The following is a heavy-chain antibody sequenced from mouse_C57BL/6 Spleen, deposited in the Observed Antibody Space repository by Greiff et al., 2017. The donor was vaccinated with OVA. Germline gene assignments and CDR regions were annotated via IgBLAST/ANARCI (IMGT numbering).Heavy chain of an antibody. CDR1: GFNIKNTY. CDR3: ARSDYFGSSSNGYFDV. V-gene: IGHV14-3*01. J-gene: IGHJ1*03. CDR2: IDPANGNT. Sequence: VQLKESVAELVRPGASVKLSCTASGFNIKNTYMHWVKQRPEQGLEWIGRIDPANGNTKYAPKFQGKATITADTSSNTAYLQLSSLTSEDTAIYYCARSDYFGSSSNGYFDVWGTGTTVTVSS. D-gene: IGHD1-1*01.